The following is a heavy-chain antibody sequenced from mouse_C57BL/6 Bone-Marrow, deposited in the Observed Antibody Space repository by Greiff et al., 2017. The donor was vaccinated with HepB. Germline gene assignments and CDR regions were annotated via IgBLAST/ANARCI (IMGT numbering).Heavy chain of an antibody. CDR1: GYSFTGYF. D-gene: IGHD1-1*01. Sequence: EVQVVESGPELVKPGASVKISCKASGYSFTGYFMNWVKQSHGKSLEWIGRINPYNGDTFYNQKFKGKATLTVDKSSSTAHMELLSLTSEDFAVYYCARAPFITTVVATDYFDYWGQGTTLTVSS. CDR3: ARAPFITTVVATDYFDY. J-gene: IGHJ2*01. CDR2: INPYNGDT. V-gene: IGHV1-37*01.